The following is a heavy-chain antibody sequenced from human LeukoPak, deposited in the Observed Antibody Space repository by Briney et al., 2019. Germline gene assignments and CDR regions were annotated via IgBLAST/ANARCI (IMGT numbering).Heavy chain of an antibody. V-gene: IGHV1-46*01. CDR1: GYMFTHYY. J-gene: IGHJ4*02. CDR3: ARDLRRSGYNWGCDH. Sequence: GASVKVSCKASGYMFTHYYMHWVRQAPGQGLEWMGMITSSGGDTSYAQKFEGRVTMIRDTSTRTVYMELSSLTSEDTAVYYCARDLRRSGYNWGCDHWGQETLVTVSP. D-gene: IGHD5-24*01. CDR2: ITSSGGDT.